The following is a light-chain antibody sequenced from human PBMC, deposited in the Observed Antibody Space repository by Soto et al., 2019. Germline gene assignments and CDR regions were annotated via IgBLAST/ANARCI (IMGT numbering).Light chain of an antibody. CDR1: TSNIGSNS. V-gene: IGLV1-44*01. Sequence: QSVLTQPPSASGTPGQRVTISCSGSTSNIGSNSVNWYQQLPGTAPKLLLYSSDRRPSGVPDRFSGSKSGTSASLAINGLQPEDEADYYCAAWDDSLNGWVFGGGTKLTDL. CDR2: SSD. CDR3: AAWDDSLNGWV. J-gene: IGLJ3*02.